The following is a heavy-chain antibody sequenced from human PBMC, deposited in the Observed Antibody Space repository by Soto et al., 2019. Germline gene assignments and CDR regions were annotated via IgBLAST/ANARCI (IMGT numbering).Heavy chain of an antibody. CDR2: IYYSGST. CDR3: ARRYGGAIDY. D-gene: IGHD4-17*01. CDR1: GGSIRSYY. V-gene: IGHV4-59*08. J-gene: IGHJ4*02. Sequence: SETLSLTCTVSGGSIRSYYWSWIRQPPGKGLEWIGYIYYSGSTSYNPSLKSRVTISVDTSKNQFSLKLSSVTAADTAVYYCARRYGGAIDYWGQGTLVTVSS.